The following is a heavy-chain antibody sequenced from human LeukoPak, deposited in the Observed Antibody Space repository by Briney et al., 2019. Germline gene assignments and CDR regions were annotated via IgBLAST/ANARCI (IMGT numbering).Heavy chain of an antibody. V-gene: IGHV3-23*01. J-gene: IGHJ4*02. Sequence: GGSLRLSCAASGFTFSSYAMSWVRQAPGKGLEWVSTISGSGGSTHYADSVKGRFTISRDNSKNTLYLQIDSLRAVDTAVYYCARGELDCSGGSCYSDSSFVYWGQGTLVTVSS. CDR2: ISGSGGST. CDR1: GFTFSSYA. CDR3: ARGELDCSGGSCYSDSSFVY. D-gene: IGHD2-15*01.